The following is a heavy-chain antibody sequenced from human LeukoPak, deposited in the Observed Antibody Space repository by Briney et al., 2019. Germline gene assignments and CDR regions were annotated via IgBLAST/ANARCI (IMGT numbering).Heavy chain of an antibody. CDR2: IYYSGST. CDR1: GGSISSGDYY. D-gene: IGHD3-22*01. CDR3: ASHSSGYYGSDY. J-gene: IGHJ4*02. Sequence: SETLSPTCTVSGGSISSGDYYWSWIRQPPGKGLEWIGYIYYSGSTYYNPSLKSRVTISVDTSKNQFSLKLSSVTAADTAVYYCASHSSGYYGSDYWGQGTLVTVSS. V-gene: IGHV4-30-4*01.